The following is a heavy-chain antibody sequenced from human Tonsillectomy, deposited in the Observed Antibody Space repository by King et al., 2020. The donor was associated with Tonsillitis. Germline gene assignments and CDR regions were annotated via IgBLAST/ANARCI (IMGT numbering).Heavy chain of an antibody. D-gene: IGHD3-3*01. CDR1: GFTFSGSA. CDR3: GYDFWNDASRNYYMDV. V-gene: IGHV3-73*02. J-gene: IGHJ6*03. CDR2: IRSKANGYAT. Sequence: VQLVESGGGLVQPGGSLKLSCAASGFTFSGSAMHWVRQASGKGLEWVGRIRSKANGYATAYAASLKGRFTISRDDSKNTAYLQMNSLKTEDTAVYYCGYDFWNDASRNYYMDVWGKGTTVTVSS.